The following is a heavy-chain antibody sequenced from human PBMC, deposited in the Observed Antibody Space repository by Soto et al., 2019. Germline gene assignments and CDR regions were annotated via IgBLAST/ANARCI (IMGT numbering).Heavy chain of an antibody. CDR1: GFTFGSYG. CDR3: AKVAGTLYYYYYYGMDV. D-gene: IGHD6-19*01. V-gene: IGHV3-30*18. Sequence: GGSLRLSCAASGFTFGSYGMHWVRQGPGKGLEWVAVISYDGSNKYYADSVKGRFTISRDNSKNTLYLQMNSLRAEDTAVYYCAKVAGTLYYYYYYGMDVWGQGTTVTVSS. CDR2: ISYDGSNK. J-gene: IGHJ6*02.